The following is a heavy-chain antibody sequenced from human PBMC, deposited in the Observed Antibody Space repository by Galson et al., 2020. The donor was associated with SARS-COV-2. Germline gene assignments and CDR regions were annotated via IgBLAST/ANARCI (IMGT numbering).Heavy chain of an antibody. Sequence: GGSLTLSCAASGSTFSNYAMSWVRHPHGKGLEWDSVIRDSGGDTYYADSVTGRLISSRDNSRNTLSLQMNSLRGEDTALYYCANNWNEDLVGIGIWGQGTMGTVSS. CDR1: GSTFSNYA. CDR2: IRDSGGDT. CDR3: ANNWNEDLVGIGI. D-gene: IGHD1-1*01. J-gene: IGHJ3*02. V-gene: IGHV3-23*01.